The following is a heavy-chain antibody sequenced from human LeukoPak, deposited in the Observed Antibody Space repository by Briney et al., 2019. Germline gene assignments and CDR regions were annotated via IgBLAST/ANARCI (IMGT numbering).Heavy chain of an antibody. J-gene: IGHJ5*02. CDR1: GFTFSSYG. V-gene: IGHV3-30*18. D-gene: IGHD6-19*01. Sequence: GGSLRLSCAASGFTFSSYGMHWVRQAPGKGLEWVAVISYDGSNRYYADSVKGRFSISRDNSKDTLYLQMNSLRAEDTAMYYCAKDLWQWLAPPYNWFDPWGQGTLVTVSS. CDR3: AKDLWQWLAPPYNWFDP. CDR2: ISYDGSNR.